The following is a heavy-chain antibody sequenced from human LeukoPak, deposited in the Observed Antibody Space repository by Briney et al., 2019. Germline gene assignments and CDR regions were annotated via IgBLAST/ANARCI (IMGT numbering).Heavy chain of an antibody. CDR3: ARAGGSCTWSSWLDP. CDR1: GFTFSDYS. V-gene: IGHV3-48*04. D-gene: IGHD6-13*01. Sequence: PGGSLRLSCAASGFTFSDYSMNWVRQAPGKGLEWVSYISSSSLTIYYADSVKGRFTISRDNAKNSLYLQVNSLRAEDTAVYYCARAGGSCTWSSWLDPWGQGTLVTVSS. J-gene: IGHJ5*02. CDR2: ISSSSLTI.